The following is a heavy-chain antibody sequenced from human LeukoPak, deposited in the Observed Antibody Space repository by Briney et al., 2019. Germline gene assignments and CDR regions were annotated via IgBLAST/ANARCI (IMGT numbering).Heavy chain of an antibody. CDR2: IYYSGST. V-gene: IGHV4-59*01. D-gene: IGHD5-18*01. J-gene: IGHJ1*01. CDR1: GGSISSYH. Sequence: SETLSLTCTVSGGSISSYHWSWIRQPPGKGLEWIGYIYYSGSTNYNPSLKSRVTISVDTSKNQFSLKLSSVTAADTAVYYCARGVTKYFQHWGQGTLVTVSS. CDR3: ARGVTKYFQH.